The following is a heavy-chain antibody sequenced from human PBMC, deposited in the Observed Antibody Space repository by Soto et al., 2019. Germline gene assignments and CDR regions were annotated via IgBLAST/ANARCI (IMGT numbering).Heavy chain of an antibody. V-gene: IGHV4-31*03. D-gene: IGHD6-19*01. CDR3: VRDRAMDSSGHWFDT. CDR1: GRSFSSGGYY. J-gene: IGHJ5*02. CDR2: IYHIGSP. Sequence: TLSLTCTVCGRSFSSGGYYWTWIRQHPGRGLEWIGYIYHIGSPYYNPSLESRVTISLDTSKNQFSPNLTSVTAADTAIYYCVRDRAMDSSGHWFDTWGQGTLVTVSS.